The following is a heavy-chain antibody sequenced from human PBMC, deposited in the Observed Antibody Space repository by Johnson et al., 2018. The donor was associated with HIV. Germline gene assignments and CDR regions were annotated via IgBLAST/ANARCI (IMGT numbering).Heavy chain of an antibody. Sequence: QVQLVESGGGLVQPGGSLKLSCVASGFTFSSFAIHWVRQAPGKGLEWVAVISYDGSDKYYADSVKGRFTISRDNSKNTLYLQMNSLRAGDTAVYYCARGLSSCYSGYAFDIWGQGTMVTVSS. D-gene: IGHD3-22*01. CDR3: ARGLSSCYSGYAFDI. J-gene: IGHJ3*02. V-gene: IGHV3-30*14. CDR1: GFTFSSFA. CDR2: ISYDGSDK.